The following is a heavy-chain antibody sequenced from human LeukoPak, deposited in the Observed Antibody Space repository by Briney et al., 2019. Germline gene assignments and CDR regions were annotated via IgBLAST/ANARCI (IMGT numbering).Heavy chain of an antibody. D-gene: IGHD6-6*01. CDR3: ARGSSIAARPDFDY. V-gene: IGHV1-69*01. CDR2: IIPLFGPP. CDR1: GDTFIKYA. Sequence: SVKVSCKASGDTFIKYAINWVRQGPGQGLEWMGGIIPLFGPPNYAQNFQGRVTITADESTSTVYMELSSLRSEDTAVYYCARGSSIAARPDFDYWGQGTLVTVSS. J-gene: IGHJ4*02.